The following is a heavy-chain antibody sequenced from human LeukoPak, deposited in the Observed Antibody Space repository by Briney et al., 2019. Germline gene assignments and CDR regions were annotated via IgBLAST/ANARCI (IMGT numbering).Heavy chain of an antibody. V-gene: IGHV1-69*05. J-gene: IGHJ4*01. D-gene: IGHD1-26*01. CDR3: ARDDGSATLGFDS. CDR2: VIPILGTT. Sequence: ASVEGSCKASGTTCSRSAISWVRQAPGQGLEWMGGVIPILGTTNYAQKFQDRVSITTDESTSTAYMEVSSLRSVDTAVYYCARDDGSATLGFDSWGQGTLVTVSS. CDR1: GTTCSRSA.